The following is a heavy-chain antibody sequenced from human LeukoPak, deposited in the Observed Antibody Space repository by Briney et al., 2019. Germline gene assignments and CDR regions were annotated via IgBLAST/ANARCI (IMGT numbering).Heavy chain of an antibody. CDR2: ISSSSSTI. D-gene: IGHD4-17*01. CDR3: TRLTTNYFDY. J-gene: IGHJ4*02. V-gene: IGHV3-48*01. CDR1: GFTFSSYS. Sequence: PGGSLRLSCAASGFTFSSYSMNWVRQAPGKGLEWVSYISSSSSTIYYADSVKGRFTISRDNAKNSLYLQMNSLRVEDTAVYYCTRLTTNYFDYWGQGTLVSVSS.